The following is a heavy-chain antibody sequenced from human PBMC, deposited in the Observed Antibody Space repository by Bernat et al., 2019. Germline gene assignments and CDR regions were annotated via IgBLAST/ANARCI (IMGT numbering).Heavy chain of an antibody. CDR3: TGSVVVTAERYSGAFDI. CDR2: IRSKANSDAT. CDR1: GFTFSGSA. V-gene: IGHV3-73*02. J-gene: IGHJ3*02. Sequence: EVQLVESGGGLVQPGGSLKLSCAASGFTFSGSAMHWVRQASGKGLEWVGRIRSKANSDATAYAAAVKGRFTISRDDSKNTAYLQMNSLKTEDMAVYYCTGSVVVTAERYSGAFDIWGQGTMVTVSS. D-gene: IGHD2-21*02.